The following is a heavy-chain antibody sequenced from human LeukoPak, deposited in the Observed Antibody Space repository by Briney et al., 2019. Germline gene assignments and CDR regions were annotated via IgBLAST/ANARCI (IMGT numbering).Heavy chain of an antibody. V-gene: IGHV1-69*05. CDR1: GGTFSSYA. CDR3: ARAGTYYYDSSGYYYFDY. Sequence: SVKVSCKASGGTFSSYAISWVRQAPGQGLEWMGGIIPIFDTANYAQKFQGRVTITTDESTSTAYMELSSLRSEDTAVYYCARAGTYYYDSSGYYYFDYWGQGTLVTVSS. J-gene: IGHJ4*02. D-gene: IGHD3-22*01. CDR2: IIPIFDTA.